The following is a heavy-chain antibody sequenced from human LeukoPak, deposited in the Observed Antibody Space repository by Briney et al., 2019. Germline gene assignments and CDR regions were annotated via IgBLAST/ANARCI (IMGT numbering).Heavy chain of an antibody. J-gene: IGHJ5*02. Sequence: PSETLSLTCTVSGGSISSYYWSWIRQPPGKGLEWIGYIYYSGSINYNPSLKSRVTISVDTSKNQFSLKLSSVTAADTAVYYCARGITIGRSPMFDPWGQGTLVTVSS. CDR2: IYYSGSI. CDR1: GGSISSYY. CDR3: ARGITIGRSPMFDP. D-gene: IGHD3-10*01. V-gene: IGHV4-59*01.